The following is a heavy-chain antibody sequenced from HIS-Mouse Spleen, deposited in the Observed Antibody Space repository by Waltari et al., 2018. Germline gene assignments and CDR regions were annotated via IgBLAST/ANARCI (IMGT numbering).Heavy chain of an antibody. CDR2: IYYSGIT. CDR3: AREIPYSSSWYDWYFDL. CDR1: GGSISSSSYY. Sequence: QLQLQESGPGLVKPSETLSLTCTVSGGSISSSSYYWGWIRQPPGKGLEWIGGIYYSGITYYNPSLKSRVTISVDTSKNQFSLKRSSVTAADTAVYYCAREIPYSSSWYDWYFDLWGRGTLVTVSS. V-gene: IGHV4-39*07. D-gene: IGHD6-13*01. J-gene: IGHJ2*01.